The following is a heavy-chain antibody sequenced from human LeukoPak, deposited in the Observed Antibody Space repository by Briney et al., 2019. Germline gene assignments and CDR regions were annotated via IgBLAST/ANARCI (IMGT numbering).Heavy chain of an antibody. D-gene: IGHD3-9*01. Sequence: SSQTLSLTCTVSGGSISNYYWSWIRQPPGKGLEWIGYIYYSGSTNYNPSLKSRVTISVDTSKNQFSLRLSSVTAADTAVYYCARGRYDILTGYYFYCFDYWGQGTLVTVSS. J-gene: IGHJ4*02. CDR2: IYYSGST. CDR3: ARGRYDILTGYYFYCFDY. V-gene: IGHV4-59*01. CDR1: GGSISNYY.